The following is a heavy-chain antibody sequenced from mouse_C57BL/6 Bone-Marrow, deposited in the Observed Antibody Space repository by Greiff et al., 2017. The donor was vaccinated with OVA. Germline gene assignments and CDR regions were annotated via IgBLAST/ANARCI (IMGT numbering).Heavy chain of an antibody. D-gene: IGHD1-1*01. Sequence: QVQLQQSGPELVKPGASVKISCKASGYAFSSSWMNWVKQRPGKGLEWIGRIYPGDGDTNYNGKFKGKATLTADKSSSTAYMQLSSLTSEDSAVYFCACYGSSFYWYFDVWGTGTTVTVSS. J-gene: IGHJ1*03. CDR1: GYAFSSSW. V-gene: IGHV1-82*01. CDR2: IYPGDGDT. CDR3: ACYGSSFYWYFDV.